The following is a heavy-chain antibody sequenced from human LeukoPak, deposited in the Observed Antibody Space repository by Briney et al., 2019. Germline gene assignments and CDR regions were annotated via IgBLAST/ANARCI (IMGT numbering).Heavy chain of an antibody. Sequence: ASVKVSCKASGYAGTSYGISWVRRGPGQGLEWMGWSSAYNGNTNYAQKLQGRVTMTTDTSTSTAYMELRSLRSDDTAVYYCARSAAPPENWFDPWGQGTLVTVSS. J-gene: IGHJ5*02. V-gene: IGHV1-18*01. CDR1: GYAGTSYG. D-gene: IGHD1-14*01. CDR2: SSAYNGNT. CDR3: ARSAAPPENWFDP.